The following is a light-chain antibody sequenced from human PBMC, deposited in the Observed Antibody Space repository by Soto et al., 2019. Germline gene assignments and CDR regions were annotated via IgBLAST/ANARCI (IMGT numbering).Light chain of an antibody. CDR2: GAS. J-gene: IGKJ1*01. V-gene: IGKV3-20*01. Sequence: EIVLTQSPGTLPLSPGDRATLSCRASQSVSSSYLAWYQQKPGQAPRLLIYGASSRATGIPDRFSGSGSGTDFTLTISRLEPEDFAVYYCQQYGSSPRTFGQGTKVDIK. CDR3: QQYGSSPRT. CDR1: QSVSSSY.